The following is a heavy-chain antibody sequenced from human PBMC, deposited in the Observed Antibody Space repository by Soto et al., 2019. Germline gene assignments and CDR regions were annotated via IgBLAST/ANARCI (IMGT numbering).Heavy chain of an antibody. D-gene: IGHD4-17*01. J-gene: IGHJ4*02. CDR3: ARGAVGTVRAPFDY. V-gene: IGHV3-11*01. CDR2: ISSSGRTI. Sequence: QVQLVESGGGLVKPGGSLRLSCAASGFTFSDYSMNWIRQAPGKGLEWISYISSSGRTIYYADSVKGQFTISRDNANNSLYLQMNSLRAEDTSVYYCARGAVGTVRAPFDYWGQGTLVTVSS. CDR1: GFTFSDYS.